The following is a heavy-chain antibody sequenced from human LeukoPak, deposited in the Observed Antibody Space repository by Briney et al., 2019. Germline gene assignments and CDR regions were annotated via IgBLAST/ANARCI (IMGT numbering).Heavy chain of an antibody. Sequence: GGSLRLSCAATGFTVSSNYMSWVRQAPGKGLEWVSVIYSGGTTYYADSVKGRFTISRDNSKNTLYLQMNSLRAEDTALYYCAKDEYYDSSGYLDYWGQGTLVTVSS. V-gene: IGHV3-53*05. CDR3: AKDEYYDSSGYLDY. CDR1: GFTVSSNY. J-gene: IGHJ4*02. CDR2: IYSGGTT. D-gene: IGHD3-22*01.